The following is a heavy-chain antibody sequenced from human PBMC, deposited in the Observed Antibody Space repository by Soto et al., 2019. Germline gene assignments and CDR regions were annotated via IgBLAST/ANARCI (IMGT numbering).Heavy chain of an antibody. J-gene: IGHJ5*02. CDR2: TYHSGST. CDR1: GDTISTGGYT. V-gene: IGHV4-30-2*01. Sequence: SETLSLTCDVSGDTISTGGYTWAWIRQPPGKALEWIGHTYHSGSTNYNPSLKSRVTISVDTSKNQFSLKLSSVTAADTAVYYCARGGIAAAGRRWFDPWGQGTLVTVSS. CDR3: ARGGIAAAGRRWFDP. D-gene: IGHD6-13*01.